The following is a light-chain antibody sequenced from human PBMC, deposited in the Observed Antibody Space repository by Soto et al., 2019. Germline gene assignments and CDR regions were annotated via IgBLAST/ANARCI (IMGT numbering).Light chain of an antibody. V-gene: IGLV2-11*01. CDR2: DVR. J-gene: IGLJ2*01. CDR1: SSDIGGYSF. Sequence: QSVLTQPPSVSGSPGQSVTISCSGASSDIGGYSFVSWYQQYPGNIPKLIIYDVRNRPSGVPDRFSGSKSGNTASLTISGLRAEDEADYFCCSYAGSFSVIFGGGTKLTVL. CDR3: CSYAGSFSVI.